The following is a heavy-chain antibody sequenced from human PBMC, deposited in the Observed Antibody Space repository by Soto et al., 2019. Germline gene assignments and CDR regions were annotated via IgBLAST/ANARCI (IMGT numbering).Heavy chain of an antibody. J-gene: IGHJ6*02. D-gene: IGHD3-10*01. Sequence: GGSLRLSCAAAGFTVSNAYMAWVRQAPGMGLEWVSVIYDNGTTYYADSVKGRFTISRDTSTNTLSLQMDSLRAEDTAVYYCVRPLPSGRNYGLDVWGQGTTVTVSS. CDR1: GFTVSNAY. CDR3: VRPLPSGRNYGLDV. CDR2: IYDNGTT. V-gene: IGHV3-53*01.